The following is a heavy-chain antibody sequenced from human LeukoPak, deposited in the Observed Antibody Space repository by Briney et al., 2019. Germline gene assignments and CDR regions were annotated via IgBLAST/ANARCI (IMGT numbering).Heavy chain of an antibody. V-gene: IGHV3-7*01. Sequence: GGSLRLSCAASGFTFSSYWMSWVRQAPGKGLEWVANIKQDGSEKYYVDSVKGRFTISRDNAKNSLYLQMNSLRAEDTAVYYCARDLNARNSYELGYWGQGTLVTVSS. CDR2: IKQDGSEK. CDR1: GFTFSSYW. J-gene: IGHJ4*02. CDR3: ARDLNARNSYELGY. D-gene: IGHD5-12*01.